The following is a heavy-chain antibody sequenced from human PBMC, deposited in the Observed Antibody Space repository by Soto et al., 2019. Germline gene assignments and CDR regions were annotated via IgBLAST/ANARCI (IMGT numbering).Heavy chain of an antibody. CDR2: IDYRSNI. CDR3: ARFLWSGSSSLYYYYGMSF. J-gene: IGHJ6*02. V-gene: IGHV3-21*01. CDR1: GVTPRRCC. Sequence: RGARRDPMGGSGVTPRRCCKLVGRQALGKELGVVSSIDYRSNIYYEDSVKGRFTISRDNAKNSLYLQMNSPRAEDTAVYYCARFLWSGSSSLYYYYGMSFWGQRSTVIVSS. D-gene: IGHD3-3*01.